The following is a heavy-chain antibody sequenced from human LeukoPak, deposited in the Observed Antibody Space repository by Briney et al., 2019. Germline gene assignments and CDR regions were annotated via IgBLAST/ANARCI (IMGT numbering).Heavy chain of an antibody. CDR3: ARITMVRGVYDAFDI. CDR2: INPNSGGT. V-gene: IGHV1-2*02. D-gene: IGHD3-10*01. J-gene: IGHJ3*02. Sequence: ASVKVSCKASGYTFTGYYMHWVRQAPGQGLEWMGWINPNSGGTNYAQKFQGRVTMTRDTSISTAYMELSRLRSDDTAVYYCARITMVRGVYDAFDIWGQGTMVTVSS. CDR1: GYTFTGYY.